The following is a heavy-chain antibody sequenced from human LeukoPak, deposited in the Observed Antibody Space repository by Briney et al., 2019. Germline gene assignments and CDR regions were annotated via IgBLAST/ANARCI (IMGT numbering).Heavy chain of an antibody. CDR3: ARDLRFYDSSGYSDY. Sequence: GGSLRLSCAASGFTFSNYNMNWVRQAPGKGLEWVAAISYDGSNKYYADSVKGRFTISRDNSKNTLYLQMNSLRAEDTAVYYCARDLRFYDSSGYSDYWGQGTLVTVSS. CDR1: GFTFSNYN. CDR2: ISYDGSNK. D-gene: IGHD3-22*01. J-gene: IGHJ4*02. V-gene: IGHV3-30-3*01.